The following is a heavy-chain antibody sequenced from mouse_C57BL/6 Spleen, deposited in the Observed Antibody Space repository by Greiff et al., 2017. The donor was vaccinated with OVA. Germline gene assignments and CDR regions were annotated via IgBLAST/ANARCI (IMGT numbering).Heavy chain of an antibody. V-gene: IGHV1-5*01. CDR1: GYTFTSYW. CDR2: IYPGNSDT. D-gene: IGHD1-1*01. CDR3: TRESIYYGSSYFYYFDY. J-gene: IGHJ2*01. Sequence: VQLQQSGTVLARPGASVKMSCKTSGYTFTSYWMHWVKQRPGQGLEWIGAIYPGNSDTSYNQKFKGKAKLTAVTSASTAYMELSSLTNEDSAVYYCTRESIYYGSSYFYYFDYWGQGTTLTVSS.